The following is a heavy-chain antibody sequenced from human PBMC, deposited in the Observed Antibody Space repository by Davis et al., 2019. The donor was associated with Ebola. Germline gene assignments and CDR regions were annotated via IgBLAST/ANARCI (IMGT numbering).Heavy chain of an antibody. J-gene: IGHJ6*02. D-gene: IGHD3-3*01. CDR1: GYTFTSYG. CDR2: INPNSGGT. CDR3: ARPMDYDFWRRYYYGMDV. V-gene: IGHV1-2*02. Sequence: ASVKVSCKASGYTFTSYGISWVRQAPGQGLEWMGWINPNSGGTNYAQKFQGRVTMTRDTSISTAYMELSRLRSDDTAVYYCARPMDYDFWRRYYYGMDVWGQGTTVTVSS.